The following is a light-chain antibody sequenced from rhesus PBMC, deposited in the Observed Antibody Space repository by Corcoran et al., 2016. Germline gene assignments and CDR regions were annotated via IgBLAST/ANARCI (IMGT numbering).Light chain of an antibody. CDR1: QSLLHSNGNTY. J-gene: IGKJ2*01. Sequence: IVMTQTPLSLSITPGEPASISCRSSQSLLHSNGNTYLHWYLQKAGQSPHLLIYGASNRASGVPDRIIGSGSGTDFTLKISKVEADDVGFYYCVQAIAFPYSFGQGTRVEIK. CDR3: VQAIAFPYS. CDR2: GAS. V-gene: IGKV2-72*01.